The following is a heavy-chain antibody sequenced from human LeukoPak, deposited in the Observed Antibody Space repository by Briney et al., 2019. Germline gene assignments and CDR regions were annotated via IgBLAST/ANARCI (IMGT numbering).Heavy chain of an antibody. CDR3: ASSYDFWSGYPLDY. CDR1: GVSISSYY. Sequence: PSETLSLTCTVSGVSISSYYWSWIRQPPGKGLEWIGYIYYSGSTNYNPSLKSRVTISVDTSKNQFSLKLSSVTAADTAVYYCASSYDFWSGYPLDYWGQGTLVTVSS. J-gene: IGHJ4*02. V-gene: IGHV4-59*01. CDR2: IYYSGST. D-gene: IGHD3-3*01.